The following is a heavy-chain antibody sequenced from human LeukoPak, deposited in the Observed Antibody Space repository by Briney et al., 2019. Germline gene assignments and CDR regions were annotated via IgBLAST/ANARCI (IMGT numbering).Heavy chain of an antibody. D-gene: IGHD2-2*01. CDR1: GYTLTAMS. Sequence: ASVKVSCEVSGYTLTAMSIHWVRQAPGGALEWMGGFDPEVGETVYAPEFLGRVTMTEDTSADTAYRELSSLRSEDTVVYYCTTCLNGAGQPVAIYYYGMDVWGQGTTVTVSS. CDR3: TTCLNGAGQPVAIYYYGMDV. V-gene: IGHV1-24*01. CDR2: FDPEVGET. J-gene: IGHJ6*02.